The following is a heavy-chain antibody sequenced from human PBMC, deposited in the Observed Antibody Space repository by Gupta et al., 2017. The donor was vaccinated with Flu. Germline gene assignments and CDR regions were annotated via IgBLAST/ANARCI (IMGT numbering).Heavy chain of an antibody. CDR2: TSSSRSHQ. CDR1: GFTFSSYR. CDR3: GCLLLPRVGWY. V-gene: IGHV3-21*01. D-gene: IGHD3-22*01. J-gene: IGHJ2*01. Sequence: EVQLVESGGGLVKPGGSLRLSCAASGFTFSSYRMNWVRQAPGKWLEWVSPTSSSRSHQYSAFSLKYQFTIASYKSLCSLFRQLNRLNHDYAAGDCCGCLLLPRVGWY.